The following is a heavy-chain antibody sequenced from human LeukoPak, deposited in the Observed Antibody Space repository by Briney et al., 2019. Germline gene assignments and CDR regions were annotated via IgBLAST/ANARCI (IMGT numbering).Heavy chain of an antibody. Sequence: ASVKVSCKASGYRFTNYAMNWLRQAPGQGLEWMGWINTNTGNPTYAQGFTGRFVFSLDTSVSTAYLQISSLKTEDSAVYYCARNNADGEGRFSYWGQRTLVTVSS. V-gene: IGHV7-4-1*02. CDR2: INTNTGNP. CDR1: GYRFTNYA. D-gene: IGHD3-10*01. CDR3: ARNNADGEGRFSY. J-gene: IGHJ4*02.